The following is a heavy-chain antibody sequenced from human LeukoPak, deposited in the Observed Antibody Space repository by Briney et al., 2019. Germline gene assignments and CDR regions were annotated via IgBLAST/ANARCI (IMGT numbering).Heavy chain of an antibody. CDR1: GGTFSSYA. CDR3: ARLSGQWLVRGYFDY. CDR2: IIPIFGTA. J-gene: IGHJ4*02. Sequence: SVKVSCKASGGTFSSYAISWVRQAPGQGLEWMGGIIPIFGTANYAQKFQGRVTIAADESTSTAYMELSSLRSEDTAVYYCARLSGQWLVRGYFDYWGQGTLVTVSS. D-gene: IGHD6-19*01. V-gene: IGHV1-69*13.